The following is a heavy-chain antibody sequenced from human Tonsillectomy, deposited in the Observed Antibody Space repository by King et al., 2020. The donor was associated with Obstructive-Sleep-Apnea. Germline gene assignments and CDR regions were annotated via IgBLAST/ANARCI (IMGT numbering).Heavy chain of an antibody. CDR2: ISWNERDK. D-gene: IGHD6-13*01. J-gene: IGHJ4*02. V-gene: IGHV3-30*18. CDR3: AKGERSSRIIDY. CDR1: GFSFSTRD. Sequence: VQLVESGGGVVQPGTSLRLSCAASGFSFSTRDIHWVRQAPGKGLEWVSLISWNERDKYYADSVKGRFTISRDNSKNTLYLEMNGLRAEDTAAYYCAKGERSSRIIDYWGQGTLVTVSS.